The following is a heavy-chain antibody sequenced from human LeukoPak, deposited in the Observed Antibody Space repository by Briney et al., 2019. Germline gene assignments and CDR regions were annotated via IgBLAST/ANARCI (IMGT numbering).Heavy chain of an antibody. Sequence: PSETLSLTCGVSGTSFSSYYWSWIRQTPGKGLEWIGSISYSGRTHYNPSLKSRVSISVDTSNNHFSLKLASVTAADTSVFYCARLVGVTDYFDYWGQGTLVTVSS. V-gene: IGHV4-39*02. CDR2: ISYSGRT. CDR1: GTSFSSYY. CDR3: ARLVGVTDYFDY. D-gene: IGHD1-26*01. J-gene: IGHJ4*02.